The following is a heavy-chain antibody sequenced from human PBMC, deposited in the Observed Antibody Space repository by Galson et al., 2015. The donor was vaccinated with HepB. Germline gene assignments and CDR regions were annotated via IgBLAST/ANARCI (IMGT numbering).Heavy chain of an antibody. D-gene: IGHD6-6*01. CDR3: ARGYSSSPPGFDY. J-gene: IGHJ4*02. Sequence: SGAEVKKPGESLKISCKGSGYSFTDYWIGWVRQMPGKGLEWMGIIYPSDSDTMSADKSISTAYLQWSSLKASDTAMYYCARGYSSSPPGFDYWGQGTLVTVSS. CDR1: GYSFTDYW. CDR2: IYPSDS. V-gene: IGHV5-51*01.